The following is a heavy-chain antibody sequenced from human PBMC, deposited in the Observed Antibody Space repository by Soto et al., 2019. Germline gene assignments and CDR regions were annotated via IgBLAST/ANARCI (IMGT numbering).Heavy chain of an antibody. CDR2: ISAYNGNT. V-gene: IGHV1-18*04. CDR3: ARGDWAAADTEDY. CDR1: VYTVTGYG. J-gene: IGHJ4*02. Sequence: SVKGSCKSSVYTVTGYGISLVRQAPGQGLEWMGWISAYNGNTNYAQKLQGRVTMTTDTSTSTAYMELRSLRSDDTAVYYCARGDWAAADTEDYWGQGTLVTVSS. D-gene: IGHD6-13*01.